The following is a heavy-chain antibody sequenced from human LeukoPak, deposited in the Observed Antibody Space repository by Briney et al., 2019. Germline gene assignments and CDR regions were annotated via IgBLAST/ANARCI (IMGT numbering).Heavy chain of an antibody. CDR3: ARYSSSSGGASYYLDY. V-gene: IGHV3-74*01. CDR2: ISGDGSVT. J-gene: IGHJ4*01. CDR1: GFNLRNYW. Sequence: WGSHRLSCTASGFNLRNYWMHCVRQFPGKRLVWVSRISGDGSVTNYADSVQGRFTISRDNAKNILYLQINNLRSEDTAVYYCARYSSSSGGASYYLDYWGHGTLITVSS. D-gene: IGHD6-6*01.